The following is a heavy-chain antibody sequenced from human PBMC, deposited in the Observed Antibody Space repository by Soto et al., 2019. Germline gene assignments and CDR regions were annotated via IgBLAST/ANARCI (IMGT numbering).Heavy chain of an antibody. CDR1: GVNVGAFA. V-gene: IGHV3-23*01. CDR3: TRVAVAGITGFDY. CDR2: ISVSDAFI. Sequence: PGRSLRLSCAAPGVNVGAFAVNWVRQAPGKGLEWVSGISVSDAFIYYADSVRGRFSISRDASANILYLQRNSRRVEDTALYYFTRVAVAGITGFDYWGPGALVTV. D-gene: IGHD1-20*01. J-gene: IGHJ4*02.